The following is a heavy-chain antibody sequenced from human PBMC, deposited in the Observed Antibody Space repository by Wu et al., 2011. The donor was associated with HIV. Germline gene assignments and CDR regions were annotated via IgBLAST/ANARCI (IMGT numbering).Heavy chain of an antibody. CDR2: INPNSGDT. V-gene: IGHV1-2*02. CDR1: GYIFTGYY. CDR3: ARAVCETAYCSTGNWVFDY. Sequence: QVQLVQSGAEVKKPGASVKVSCKASGYIFTGYYMHWVRQAPGQGLEWMGWINPNSGDTNYAQKFQGRVTMTRDTSISTVYMDLRRLRSDDTAVYYCARAVCETAYCSTGNWVFDYWGQGTLVTVSS. D-gene: IGHD2-2*01. J-gene: IGHJ4*02.